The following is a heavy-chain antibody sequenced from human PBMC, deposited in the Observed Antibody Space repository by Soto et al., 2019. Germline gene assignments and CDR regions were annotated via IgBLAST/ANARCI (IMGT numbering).Heavy chain of an antibody. D-gene: IGHD2-21*01. Sequence: SETLSLTCTVSGGSISSSRSYWAWIRQPPGKGLQWIGSISYSGSTYYNPSLKSRVSISVDTSKNHFSLNLTSVTAADTAVYFCARPSVHTADYFYGLDVWGQGTSVTVSS. CDR3: ARPSVHTADYFYGLDV. CDR2: ISYSGST. CDR1: GGSISSSRSY. V-gene: IGHV4-39*02. J-gene: IGHJ6*02.